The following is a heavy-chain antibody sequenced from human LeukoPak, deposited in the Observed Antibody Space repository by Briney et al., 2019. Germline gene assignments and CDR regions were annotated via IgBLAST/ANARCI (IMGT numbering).Heavy chain of an antibody. J-gene: IGHJ4*02. V-gene: IGHV3-71*03. Sequence: GGSLRLSCAASGFIFNDYYMAWVRQAPGKGLEWVGFIRNKAYGGTTEQTTSVKGRFTISRDDSKSITYLQMNSLRAEDTAVYYCARGAYFDYWGQGTLVTVSS. CDR2: IRNKAYGGTT. CDR1: GFIFNDYY. CDR3: ARGAYFDY.